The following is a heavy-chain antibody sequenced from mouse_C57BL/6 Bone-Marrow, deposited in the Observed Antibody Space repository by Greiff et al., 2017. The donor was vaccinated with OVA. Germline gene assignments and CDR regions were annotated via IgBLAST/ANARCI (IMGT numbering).Heavy chain of an antibody. CDR2: IDPSDSYT. V-gene: IGHV1-69*01. Sequence: QVQLQQPGAELVMPGASVKLSCKASGYTFTSYWMHWVKQRPGQGLEWIGEIDPSDSYTKYTHKFKGKATLTVDKSSSTAYMQLRSLTSEDSAFYYCASGENDYGSSLYYFDYWGQGTTLTVSS. CDR3: ASGENDYGSSLYYFDY. CDR1: GYTFTSYW. J-gene: IGHJ2*01. D-gene: IGHD1-1*01.